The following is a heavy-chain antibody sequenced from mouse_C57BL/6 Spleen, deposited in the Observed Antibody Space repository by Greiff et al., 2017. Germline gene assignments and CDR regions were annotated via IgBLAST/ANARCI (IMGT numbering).Heavy chain of an antibody. CDR1: GYTFTSYW. Sequence: QVQLQQPGAELVKPGASVKMSCKASGYTFTSYWITWVKQRPGQGLEWIGDIYPGSGSTNYNEKFKGKAKLTVDTSPSTAYLQLSSLTSEDSAVYYCARDRYYGSSPAWFAYWGQGTLVTVSA. CDR2: IYPGSGST. D-gene: IGHD1-1*01. V-gene: IGHV1-55*01. J-gene: IGHJ3*01. CDR3: ARDRYYGSSPAWFAY.